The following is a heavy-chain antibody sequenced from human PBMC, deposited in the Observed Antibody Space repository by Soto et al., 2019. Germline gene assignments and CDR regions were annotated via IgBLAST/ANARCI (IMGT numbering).Heavy chain of an antibody. CDR2: ISYDGSNK. V-gene: IGHV3-30*18. CDR1: GFTFSSYG. Sequence: GGSLRLSCAASGFTFSSYGMHWVRQAPGKGLEWVAVISYDGSNKYYADSVKGRFTISRDNSKNTLYLQMNSLRAEDTAVYYCAKDRGTYYYDSSGPNYGMDVRGQGTTVTVSS. J-gene: IGHJ6*02. D-gene: IGHD3-22*01. CDR3: AKDRGTYYYDSSGPNYGMDV.